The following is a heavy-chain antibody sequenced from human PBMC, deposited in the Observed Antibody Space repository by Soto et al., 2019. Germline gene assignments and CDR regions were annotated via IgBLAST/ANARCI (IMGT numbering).Heavy chain of an antibody. V-gene: IGHV1-18*01. CDR2: ISAYNGNT. Sequence: QVQLVQSGAEVKKPGASVKVSCKASGYTFTSYGISWVRQAPGQGLEWMGWISAYNGNTNYAQKLQGRVTMTTDTSTSAAYMELRSLRSDDTAVYYWARGLYSSSSRNYYGMDVWGQGTTVTVSS. D-gene: IGHD6-6*01. CDR1: GYTFTSYG. CDR3: ARGLYSSSSRNYYGMDV. J-gene: IGHJ6*02.